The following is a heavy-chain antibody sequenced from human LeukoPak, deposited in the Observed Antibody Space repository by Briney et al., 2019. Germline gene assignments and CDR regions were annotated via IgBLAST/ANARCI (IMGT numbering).Heavy chain of an antibody. CDR3: AEGTAAGN. V-gene: IGHV3-23*01. D-gene: IGHD6-13*01. J-gene: IGHJ4*02. CDR1: GFTFSSSA. CDR2: ISGSGRDT. Sequence: SGGSLRLSCAASGFTFSSSAMSWVRQAPGKGLEWVSLISGSGRDTYYADSVKGRFTISRGNSKNTLYLQMNSLRAEDTAIYYCAEGTAAGNWGQGTLVTVSS.